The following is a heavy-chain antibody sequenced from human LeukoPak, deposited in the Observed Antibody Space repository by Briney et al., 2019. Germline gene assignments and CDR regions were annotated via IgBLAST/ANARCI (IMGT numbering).Heavy chain of an antibody. Sequence: ASVKVSCKASGYTFTSYHMHWVRQAPGQGLEWMGIINPSGGSTSYAQKFQGRVTMTRDVSTSTVYMELSSLRSEDTAFYYCASYLSGWPMKYWGQGTLVTVSS. CDR1: GYTFTSYH. D-gene: IGHD6-19*01. J-gene: IGHJ4*02. CDR3: ASYLSGWPMKY. V-gene: IGHV1-46*01. CDR2: INPSGGST.